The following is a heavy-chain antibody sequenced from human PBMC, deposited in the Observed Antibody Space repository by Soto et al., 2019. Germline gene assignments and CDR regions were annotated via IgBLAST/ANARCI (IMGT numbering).Heavy chain of an antibody. D-gene: IGHD3-10*01. J-gene: IGHJ4*02. V-gene: IGHV4-34*01. CDR1: GGSFSGYY. Sequence: SETLSLTCAVYGGSFSGYYWSWIRQPPGKGLEWIGEINHSGSTNYNPSLKSRVTISVDTSKNQFSLKLSSVTAADTAVYYCARCVLWFGESYFDYWGQGTLVTVSS. CDR2: INHSGST. CDR3: ARCVLWFGESYFDY.